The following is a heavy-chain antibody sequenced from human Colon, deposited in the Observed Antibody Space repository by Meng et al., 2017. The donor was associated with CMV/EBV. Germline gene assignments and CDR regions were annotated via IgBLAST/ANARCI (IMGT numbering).Heavy chain of an antibody. V-gene: IGHV4-34*01. J-gene: IGHJ5*02. CDR3: ARGTMTAFGGYDFWFDP. CDR2: INHSGST. Sequence: QVQLQQWGAXLLKPXXXLSLTCAXYGGSFSGYYWSWIRQPPGKGLEWIGEINHSGSTNYNPSLKSRVTISVDTSKNQFSLKLSSVTAADTAVYYCARGTMTAFGGYDFWFDPWGQGTLVTVSS. D-gene: IGHD5-12*01. CDR1: GGSFSGYY.